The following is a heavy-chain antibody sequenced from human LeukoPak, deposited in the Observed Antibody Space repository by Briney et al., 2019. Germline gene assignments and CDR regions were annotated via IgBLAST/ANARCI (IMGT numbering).Heavy chain of an antibody. CDR1: GFSFSSYG. D-gene: IGHD3-10*01. Sequence: PWETLCFTCGASGFSFSSYGWSWVRQPPGKGLEWIGYIHYSGGITYNRSLKSRVTISVDTSKNQFSLKLSSVTAADTAVYYCARVEEGYGSGRRENYYYYYMDVWGKGTTVTVSS. CDR3: ARVEEGYGSGRRENYYYYYMDV. V-gene: IGHV4-59*01. J-gene: IGHJ6*03. CDR2: IHYSGGI.